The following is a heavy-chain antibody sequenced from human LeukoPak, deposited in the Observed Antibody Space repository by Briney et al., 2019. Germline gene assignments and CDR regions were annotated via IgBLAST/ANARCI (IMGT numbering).Heavy chain of an antibody. CDR2: INHSGST. D-gene: IGHD2-2*02. V-gene: IGHV4-34*01. Sequence: SETLSLTCAVYGGSFSGYYWSWIRQPPGKGLEWIGEINHSGSTNYNPSLKSRVTISVDTSKNQFSLKLSSVTAADTAVYYCASWCSSTSCYRAGNWFDPWGQGTLVTVSS. J-gene: IGHJ5*02. CDR1: GGSFSGYY. CDR3: ASWCSSTSCYRAGNWFDP.